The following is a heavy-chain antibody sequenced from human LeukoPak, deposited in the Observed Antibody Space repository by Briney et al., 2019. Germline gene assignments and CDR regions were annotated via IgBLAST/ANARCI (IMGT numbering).Heavy chain of an antibody. D-gene: IGHD5-18*01. J-gene: IGHJ4*02. CDR3: ARGYSYGGALDY. CDR2: IYYSGSS. CDR1: GGSISSSSYH. Sequence: SETLSLTCTVSGGSISSSSYHWGWLRQPPGKGLEWIGSIYYSGSSDYNPSLKSRVTISVDTSKNQFSLKLSSVTAADTAVYYCARGYSYGGALDYWGQGTLVTVSS. V-gene: IGHV4-39*07.